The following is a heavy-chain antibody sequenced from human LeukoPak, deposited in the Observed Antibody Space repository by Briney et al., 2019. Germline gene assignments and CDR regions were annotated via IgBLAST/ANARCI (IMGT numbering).Heavy chain of an antibody. CDR1: GGSVSSSSYY. CDR2: IYYSGSTSYSGST. Sequence: KTSETLSLTCTVSGGSVSSSSYYWGWIRQPPGKGLEWIGSIYYSGSTSYSGSTYYNPSLKSRVTISVDTSQNQFPLKLSSLTAADTAVYYCTRDPGRYFDWLVVDYWGQGTLVTVSS. V-gene: IGHV4-39*06. CDR3: TRDPGRYFDWLVVDY. J-gene: IGHJ4*02. D-gene: IGHD3-9*01.